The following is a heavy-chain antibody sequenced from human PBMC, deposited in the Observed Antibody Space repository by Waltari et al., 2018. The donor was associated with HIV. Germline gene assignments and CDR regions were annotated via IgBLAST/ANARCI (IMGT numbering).Heavy chain of an antibody. CDR2: IVLTSGKG. CDR1: GGAFMSYS. V-gene: IGHV1-69*02. CDR3: ASARETMGIDFDS. J-gene: IGHJ4*02. D-gene: IGHD1-26*01. Sequence: QVQLVQSGAAVKKPGSSVKVSCKASGGAFMSYSFNWVRRAPGQGLEWVVRIVLTSGKGNHAKKFQDRVTITADKSTSTAYMELRSLRSDDTAVFYCASARETMGIDFDSWGQGTLVTVSS.